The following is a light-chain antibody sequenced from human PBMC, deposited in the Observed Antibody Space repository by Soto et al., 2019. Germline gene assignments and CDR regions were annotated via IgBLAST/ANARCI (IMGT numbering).Light chain of an antibody. Sequence: EIVLTQSPAILSVSPGERATLSCRASQSISRSLAWYQQKPGQAPRLVIYGTSGRATGVPDRFSGSGSGTEFTLTINRLEPEDAAVYYCQQFGSSLALIFGGGTKVDIK. CDR3: QQFGSSLALI. J-gene: IGKJ4*01. V-gene: IGKV3-20*01. CDR2: GTS. CDR1: QSISRS.